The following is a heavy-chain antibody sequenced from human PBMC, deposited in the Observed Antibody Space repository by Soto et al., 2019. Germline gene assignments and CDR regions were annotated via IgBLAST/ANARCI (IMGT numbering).Heavy chain of an antibody. CDR1: VFPFGANA. D-gene: IGHD1-26*01. CDR3: ATEMGATQGPFDN. CDR2: LSNTGRRT. J-gene: IGHJ4*02. Sequence: EVQVLESGGGLVQPGGSLRLSCVVSVFPFGANAMSWVRQAQGKGLERVSGLSNTGRRTSYADSVKGRFNTSRDNSENTVYLQMNSLRGEDTAVYYCATEMGATQGPFDNWGQGTLVTVSS. V-gene: IGHV3-23*01.